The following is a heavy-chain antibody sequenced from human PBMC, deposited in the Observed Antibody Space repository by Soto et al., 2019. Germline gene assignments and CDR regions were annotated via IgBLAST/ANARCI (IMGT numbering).Heavy chain of an antibody. CDR2: ISGSGDST. CDR3: AKKVPGSNPLDA. D-gene: IGHD1-1*01. J-gene: IGHJ5*02. V-gene: IGHV3-23*01. CDR1: GFTFSTYA. Sequence: GGSLRLSCAASGFTFSTYAMNWVRQAPGKGLEWVSGISGSGDSTYYADSVRGRFTIPRDNSKNTLYLQMNSLRVEDTAVYYCAKKVPGSNPLDAWGQGALVTVSS.